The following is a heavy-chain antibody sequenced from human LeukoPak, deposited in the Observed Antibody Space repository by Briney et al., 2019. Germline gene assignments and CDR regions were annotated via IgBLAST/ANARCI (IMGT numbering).Heavy chain of an antibody. J-gene: IGHJ4*02. CDR3: TTPWELPPNY. CDR2: IKSKTVGGTT. V-gene: IGHV3-15*01. CDR1: GLTFSNAW. Sequence: GGSLRLSCAASGLTFSNAWMSWVRQAPGKGLEWVGRIKSKTVGGTTDYAAPVKGRFTIPRDDSKNTLYLQMNSLKTEHTAVYYCTTPWELPPNYWGQGTLVTVSS. D-gene: IGHD1-26*01.